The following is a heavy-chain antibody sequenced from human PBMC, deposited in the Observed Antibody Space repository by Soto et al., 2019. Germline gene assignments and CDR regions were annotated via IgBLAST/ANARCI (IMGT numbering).Heavy chain of an antibody. CDR3: ARLTVYDFWSGHFDD. CDR2: MNQDESEK. D-gene: IGHD3-3*01. CDR1: GFTFSSYW. Sequence: EVQVVESGGGSVQPGGSLRLSCAASGFTFSSYWMSWFRQAPGKGLEWVANMNQDESEKYYVDSVKGRFTISRDNAKNSLYLQMNSLRVEDTAVYYCARLTVYDFWSGHFDDWGQGTLVTVSS. J-gene: IGHJ4*02. V-gene: IGHV3-7*01.